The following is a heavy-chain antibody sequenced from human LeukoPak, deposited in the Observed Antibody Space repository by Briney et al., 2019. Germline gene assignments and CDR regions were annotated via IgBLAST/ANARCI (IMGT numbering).Heavy chain of an antibody. CDR3: AKDSIRGSLEYFQH. J-gene: IGHJ1*01. CDR2: ISGGST. D-gene: IGHD3-10*01. CDR1: GFTFSSYA. V-gene: IGHV3-23*01. Sequence: GGSLRLSCAAFGFTFSSYAMSWVRQAPGKGLEWVSGISGGSTYYADSVKGRFTISRDNSKNTLYLQMNSLRAEDTAVYYCAKDSIRGSLEYFQHWGQGTLVTVSS.